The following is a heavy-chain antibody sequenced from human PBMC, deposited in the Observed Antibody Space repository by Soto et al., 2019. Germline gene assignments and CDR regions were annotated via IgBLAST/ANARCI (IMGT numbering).Heavy chain of an antibody. CDR1: GFTFSSYA. V-gene: IGHV3-23*01. Sequence: PGWSLRLSCAASGFTFSSYAMSWVRQAPGKGLEWVSAISGSGGSTYYADSVKGRFTISRDNSKNTLYLQMNSLRAEDTAVYYCANGGAILRFYPTSSPFWGQGTLVTVSS. J-gene: IGHJ4*02. CDR3: ANGGAILRFYPTSSPF. CDR2: ISGSGGST. D-gene: IGHD3-3*01.